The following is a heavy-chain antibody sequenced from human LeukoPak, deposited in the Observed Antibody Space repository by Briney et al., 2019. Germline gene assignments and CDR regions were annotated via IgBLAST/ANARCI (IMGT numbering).Heavy chain of an antibody. Sequence: GGSLRPSCAASGFTFDDYGMSWVCQAPGKGLEWVSGINWNGGSTGYADSVRGRFTISRDNAKNSLYLQMNSLRAEDTALYYCARLNYYDSSGYYNWGQGTLVTVSS. D-gene: IGHD3-22*01. J-gene: IGHJ4*02. CDR3: ARLNYYDSSGYYN. V-gene: IGHV3-20*04. CDR2: INWNGGST. CDR1: GFTFDDYG.